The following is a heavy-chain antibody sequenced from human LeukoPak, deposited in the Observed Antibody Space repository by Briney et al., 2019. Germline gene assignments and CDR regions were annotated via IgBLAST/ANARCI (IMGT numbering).Heavy chain of an antibody. D-gene: IGHD3-22*01. Sequence: GGSLRLSCAASGFTFSSYAMSWVRQAPGKWLEWVSAISGSGGSTYYADSVKGRFTISRDNSKNTLYLQMNSLRAEDTAVYYCAKDPDYYYDSSGYLAYWGQGTLVTVSS. CDR2: ISGSGGST. CDR1: GFTFSSYA. V-gene: IGHV3-23*01. CDR3: AKDPDYYYDSSGYLAY. J-gene: IGHJ4*02.